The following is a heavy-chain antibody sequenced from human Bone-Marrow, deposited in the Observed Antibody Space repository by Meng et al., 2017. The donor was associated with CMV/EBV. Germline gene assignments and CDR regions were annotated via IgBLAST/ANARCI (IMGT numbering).Heavy chain of an antibody. J-gene: IGHJ4*02. Sequence: GGSLRLSCAACGFTFSSYDMHWVRQATGKGLEWVSAIGTAGDTYYPGSVRGRFTISRDNSKNTLYLQMSSLRPEETAIYYCAKDELLFGGANAFFDHWGQGALVTVSS. D-gene: IGHD3-16*01. CDR1: GFTFSSYD. CDR3: AKDELLFGGANAFFDH. CDR2: IGTAGDT. V-gene: IGHV3-13*01.